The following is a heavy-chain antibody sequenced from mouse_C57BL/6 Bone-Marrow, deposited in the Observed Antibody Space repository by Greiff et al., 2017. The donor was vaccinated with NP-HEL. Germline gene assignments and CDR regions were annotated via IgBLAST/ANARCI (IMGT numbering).Heavy chain of an antibody. CDR1: GFTFSDYG. V-gene: IGHV5-15*01. CDR3: ARRESTMVTTGTGYYAMDY. J-gene: IGHJ4*01. D-gene: IGHD2-2*01. Sequence: EVKLVESGGGLVQPGGSLKLSCAASGFTFSDYGMAWVRQAPRKGPEWVAFISNLAYSIYYADTVTGRFTISRENAKNTLYLEMSSLRSEDTAMYYCARRESTMVTTGTGYYAMDYWGQGTSVTVSS. CDR2: ISNLAYSI.